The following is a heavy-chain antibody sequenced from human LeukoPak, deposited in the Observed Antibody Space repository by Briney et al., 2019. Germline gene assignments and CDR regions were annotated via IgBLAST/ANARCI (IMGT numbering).Heavy chain of an antibody. V-gene: IGHV3-23*01. D-gene: IGHD3-22*01. Sequence: GGSLRLSCAASGFTLRSNWMSWVRQAPGKGLEWVSAISGSGGSTYYADSVKGRFTISRDNSKNTLYLQMNSLRAEDTAVYYCAKGGRYYDSSGYYYIDYWGQGTLVTVSS. CDR3: AKGGRYYDSSGYYYIDY. CDR2: ISGSGGST. CDR1: GFTLRSNW. J-gene: IGHJ4*02.